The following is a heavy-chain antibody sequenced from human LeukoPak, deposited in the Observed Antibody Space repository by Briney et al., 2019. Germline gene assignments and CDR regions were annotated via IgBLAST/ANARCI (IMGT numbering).Heavy chain of an antibody. J-gene: IGHJ3*02. CDR3: ARDAGSSPGTNAFDI. CDR1: GFAFHDYT. D-gene: IGHD1-26*01. CDR2: ITWDSGSI. Sequence: PGGSLRLSCAASGFAFHDYTMHWVRQVPGKGLEWVSLITWDSGSIFYADSVQGRFTISRDNAKNSLYLQMNSLRAEDTAVYYCARDAGSSPGTNAFDIWGQGTMVTVSS. V-gene: IGHV3-43*01.